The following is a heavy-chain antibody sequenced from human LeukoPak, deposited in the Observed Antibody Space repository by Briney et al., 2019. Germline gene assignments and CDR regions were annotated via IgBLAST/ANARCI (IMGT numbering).Heavy chain of an antibody. CDR2: IYSSGTT. J-gene: IGHJ4*02. Sequence: PSETLSLTCNVSGDSISSSNYYWAWIRQPPGKGLEWIGNIYSSGTTHFSPSLRSRPTMSADNSKNQLFLKMISVTAADTAVYYCARHNMDLSDFDFWGQGTLVTVSS. D-gene: IGHD3-3*01. CDR3: ARHNMDLSDFDF. CDR1: GDSISSSNYY. V-gene: IGHV4-39*01.